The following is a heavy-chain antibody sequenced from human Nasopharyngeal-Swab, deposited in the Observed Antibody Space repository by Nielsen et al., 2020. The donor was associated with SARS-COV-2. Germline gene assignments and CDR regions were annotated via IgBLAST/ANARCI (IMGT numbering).Heavy chain of an antibody. CDR3: ARGRGVFPHYDY. V-gene: IGHV4-30-4*01. Sequence: SETLSLTCAVSGGSISSSDFYWNWIRQPPGKGLEWIGCIYYSGVTYYNSSLKSRPLISIDMSKNQFSLNLSSVTAADTAVYYCARGRGVFPHYDYWGPGALVTVSS. J-gene: IGHJ4*02. CDR2: IYYSGVT. CDR1: GGSISSSDFY.